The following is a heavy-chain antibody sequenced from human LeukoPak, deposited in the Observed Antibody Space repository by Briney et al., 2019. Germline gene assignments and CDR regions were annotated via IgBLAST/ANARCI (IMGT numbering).Heavy chain of an antibody. Sequence: ASVKVSCKASGYTFTGYYMHWVRQAPGQGLEWMGWINPNNGGTTYAQKFQGRVTMTRDTSISTAYMELSRLTSDDTAVYYCAREANSGRQFDYWGQGTLVTVSS. J-gene: IGHJ4*02. CDR3: AREANSGRQFDY. CDR2: INPNNGGT. V-gene: IGHV1-2*02. D-gene: IGHD5-12*01. CDR1: GYTFTGYY.